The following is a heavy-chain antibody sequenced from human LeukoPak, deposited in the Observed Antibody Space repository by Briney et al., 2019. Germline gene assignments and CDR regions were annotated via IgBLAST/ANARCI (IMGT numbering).Heavy chain of an antibody. J-gene: IGHJ4*02. V-gene: IGHV3-53*05. D-gene: IGHD6-13*01. CDR2: IHSGGST. CDR1: GFTVSSNY. Sequence: GGSLRLSCAASGFTVSSNYMSWVRQAPGKGLEWVSVIHSGGSTYYADSVKGRFTISRDNSKNTLYLQMNSLRAEDTAVYYCAKDLSDSSSWYVLGYWGQGTLVTVSS. CDR3: AKDLSDSSSWYVLGY.